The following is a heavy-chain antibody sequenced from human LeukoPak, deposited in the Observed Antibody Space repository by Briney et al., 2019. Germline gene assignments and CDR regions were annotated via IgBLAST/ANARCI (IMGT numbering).Heavy chain of an antibody. CDR1: GFTFSNYW. Sequence: AGGSLRLSCAASGFTFSNYWMNWVRQAPGKGLEWVANIKEDGSEKNYVDSVKGLFTISRDNAKNSLYLQMSSLRAEDTAVYYCARDPLIAVAGIYFDYWGQGTLVTASS. D-gene: IGHD6-19*01. V-gene: IGHV3-7*05. CDR2: IKEDGSEK. CDR3: ARDPLIAVAGIYFDY. J-gene: IGHJ4*02.